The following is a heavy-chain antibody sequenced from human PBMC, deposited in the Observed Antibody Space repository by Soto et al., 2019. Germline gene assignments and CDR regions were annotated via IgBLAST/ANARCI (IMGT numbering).Heavy chain of an antibody. CDR2: ISDSGGRS. CDR3: ENVGATAIYWCFEF. Sequence: QLFESGGGLEQPGGSLRLSCAASGFIFSNYAMTWVRQAPGKGLEWVAAISDSGGRSFYADAVKGRFVISRDNSNSTLQLQMRSLRVDDTATYYCENVGATAIYWCFEFWGRGARVTVSS. D-gene: IGHD1-26*01. V-gene: IGHV3-23*01. J-gene: IGHJ2*01. CDR1: GFIFSNYA.